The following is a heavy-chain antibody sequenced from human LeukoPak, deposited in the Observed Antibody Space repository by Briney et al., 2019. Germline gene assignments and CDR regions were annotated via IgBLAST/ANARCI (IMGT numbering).Heavy chain of an antibody. V-gene: IGHV3-30*18. CDR2: ISYDGSNK. J-gene: IGHJ6*02. Sequence: SGGSLRLSCAASGFTFSSYGMHWVRQAPGKGLEWVAVISYDGSNKYYADSVKGRFTISRDNSKNTLYLQMNSLRAEDTAVYYCAKEEGEGTGVLRYFDWSPYYYYGMDVWGQGTTVTVSS. CDR3: AKEEGEGTGVLRYFDWSPYYYYGMDV. CDR1: GFTFSSYG. D-gene: IGHD3-9*01.